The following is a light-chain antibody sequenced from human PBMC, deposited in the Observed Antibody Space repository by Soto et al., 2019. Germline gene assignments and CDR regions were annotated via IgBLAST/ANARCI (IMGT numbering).Light chain of an antibody. CDR2: EVS. Sequence: QSALTQPPSASGSPGQSVTISCTGTKNDVGFYDFVSWYQHHPGKAPRLIIYEVSNRPSGVSNRFSGSKSGNTASLTISGLQAEDEADYYCSSYTSSSTPYVFGTGTKV. CDR1: KNDVGFYDF. J-gene: IGLJ1*01. V-gene: IGLV2-14*01. CDR3: SSYTSSSTPYV.